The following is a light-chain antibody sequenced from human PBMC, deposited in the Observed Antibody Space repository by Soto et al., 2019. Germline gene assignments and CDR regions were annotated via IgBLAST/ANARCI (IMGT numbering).Light chain of an antibody. CDR2: GNS. J-gene: IGLJ2*01. CDR1: SSNIGAGYD. Sequence: QLVLTQPPSVSGAPGQRVTISCTGSSSNIGAGYDVHWYQQLPGTAPKLLIYGNSNRPSGVPDRFSGSKSGTSASLAITGLQAEDEGDYYCQSYDSSLSGYVVFGGGTKLTVL. CDR3: QSYDSSLSGYVV. V-gene: IGLV1-40*01.